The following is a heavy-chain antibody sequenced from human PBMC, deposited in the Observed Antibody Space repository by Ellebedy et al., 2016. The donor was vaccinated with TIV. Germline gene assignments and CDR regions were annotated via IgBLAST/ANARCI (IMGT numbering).Heavy chain of an antibody. Sequence: PGGSLRLSCAASGFTFGTYSMNWVRQAPGKGPEWVSGISSTSRYIYQVDSVKGRFTISRDKAKNSLYVQMNSLRPEDTSVYYCARDRISTSVDAFDLWGQGTMVIVSS. J-gene: IGHJ3*01. CDR2: ISSTSRYI. D-gene: IGHD2/OR15-2a*01. CDR3: ARDRISTSVDAFDL. CDR1: GFTFGTYS. V-gene: IGHV3-21*01.